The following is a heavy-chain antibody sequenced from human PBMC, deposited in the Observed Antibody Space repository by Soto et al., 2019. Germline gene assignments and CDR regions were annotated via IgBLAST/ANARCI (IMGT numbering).Heavy chain of an antibody. CDR1: GGTFSSYA. D-gene: IGHD3-3*01. CDR2: IIPIFGTA. V-gene: IGHV1-69*13. CDR3: ARDRITIFGVVISEGHFDY. Sequence: SVKVSCKASGGTFSSYAISWVRQAPGQGLEWMGGIIPIFGTANYAQKFQGRVTITADESTSTAYMELSSLRSEDTAVYYCARDRITIFGVVISEGHFDYWGQGTLVTVSS. J-gene: IGHJ4*02.